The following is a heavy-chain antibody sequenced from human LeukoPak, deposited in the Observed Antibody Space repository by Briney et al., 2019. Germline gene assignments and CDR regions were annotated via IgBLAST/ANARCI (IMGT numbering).Heavy chain of an antibody. CDR3: ARGQGGNYYLNYFDY. V-gene: IGHV4-59*12. J-gene: IGHJ4*02. CDR1: GGSISSDF. CDR2: FYYSGST. D-gene: IGHD1-26*01. Sequence: PSETLSLTCTVSGGSISSDFWSWIRQPPGKGLEWIGHFYYSGSTNYNPSLRSRVTISVDTSRNQFSLRLTSVTAADTAVYYCARGQGGNYYLNYFDYWGQGALVTVSS.